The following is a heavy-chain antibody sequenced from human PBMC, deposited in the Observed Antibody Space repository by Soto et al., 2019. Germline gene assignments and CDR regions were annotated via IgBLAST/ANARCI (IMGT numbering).Heavy chain of an antibody. CDR2: ISGSGGST. D-gene: IGHD2-15*01. CDR3: AKGGGDCSGGSCYTLYFDY. Sequence: EVQLLESGGGLVQPGGSLRLSCAASGFTFSSYAMSWVRQAPGKGLEWVSAISGSGGSTSYADSVKGRFTITRYNSKNTQYLQMKSLSAEDTVVYYCAKGGGDCSGGSCYTLYFDYWGKGTLVTVSS. CDR1: GFTFSSYA. V-gene: IGHV3-23*01. J-gene: IGHJ4*02.